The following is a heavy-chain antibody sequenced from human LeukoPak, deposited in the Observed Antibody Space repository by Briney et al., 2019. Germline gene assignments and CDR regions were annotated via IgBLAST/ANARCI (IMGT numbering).Heavy chain of an antibody. CDR2: INSDGSST. D-gene: IGHD2-21*02. J-gene: IGHJ4*02. Sequence: GGSLRLSCAASGFTFSRYWMHWVRQAPGKGLVWVSRINSDGSSTSYADSVKGRFTISRDNAKNTLYLQMNSLRAEDTAVYYCARAYCGGDCYSDYWGQGTLVTVSS. CDR3: ARAYCGGDCYSDY. CDR1: GFTFSRYW. V-gene: IGHV3-74*01.